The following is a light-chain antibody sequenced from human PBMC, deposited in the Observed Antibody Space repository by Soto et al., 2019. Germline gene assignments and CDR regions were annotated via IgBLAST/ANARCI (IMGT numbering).Light chain of an antibody. V-gene: IGLV1-40*01. CDR3: QSYDSSLSAYV. CDR2: GNS. Sequence: QSVLTQPPSVSGAPGQRVTISCTGSSSNIGAGYDVHWYQQLPGTVPKLLIYGNSNRPSGVPDRFSGSKSGTSASLAITGLQAEDEADYYCQSYDSSLSAYVFGTGTKVT. CDR1: SSNIGAGYD. J-gene: IGLJ1*01.